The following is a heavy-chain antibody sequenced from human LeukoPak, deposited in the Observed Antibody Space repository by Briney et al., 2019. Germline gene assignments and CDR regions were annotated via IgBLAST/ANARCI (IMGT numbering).Heavy chain of an antibody. CDR1: GFTFSSYG. Sequence: GGSLRLSCAASGFTFSSYGMHWVRQAPGKGLEWVAVIWYDGSNKYYADSVKGRFTISRDNSKNTQYLQMNSLRAEDTSLYYCAKSQSGSVDAFDIWGQETMVTVSS. J-gene: IGHJ3*02. V-gene: IGHV3-30*02. D-gene: IGHD3-10*01. CDR3: AKSQSGSVDAFDI. CDR2: IWYDGSNK.